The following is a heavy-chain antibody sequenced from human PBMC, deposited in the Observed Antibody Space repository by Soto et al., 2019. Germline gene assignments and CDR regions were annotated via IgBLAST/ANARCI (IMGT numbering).Heavy chain of an antibody. CDR2: ISYDGSNK. Sequence: GGSLRLSCAASGFTFSSYGMHWVRQAPGKGLEWVAVISYDGSNKYYADSVKGRFTISRDNSKNTLYLQMNSLRAEDTAVYYCAKGPPDYYYYMDVWGKGTTVTVSS. J-gene: IGHJ6*03. CDR1: GFTFSSYG. V-gene: IGHV3-30*18. CDR3: AKGPPDYYYYMDV.